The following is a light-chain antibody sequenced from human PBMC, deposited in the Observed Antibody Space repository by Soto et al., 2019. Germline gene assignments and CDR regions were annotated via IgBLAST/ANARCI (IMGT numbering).Light chain of an antibody. CDR1: ESICRDY. J-gene: IGKJ2*01. CDR2: GAS. CDR3: QQYGGVPYT. V-gene: IGKV3-20*01. Sequence: GLTQSPATLSLSPGQRATLSCRASESICRDYLAWYQQRLGQAPRLLIYGASSGATGIPDRFSGSGSGTDFTLTISRLEPEDFAIYYCQQYGGVPYTFGQGTKVDIK.